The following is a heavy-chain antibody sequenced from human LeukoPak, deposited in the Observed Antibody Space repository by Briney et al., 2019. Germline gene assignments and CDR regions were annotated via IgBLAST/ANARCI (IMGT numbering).Heavy chain of an antibody. J-gene: IGHJ6*02. Sequence: SVKVSCKASGFTFSNSAFQWVRQARGQRLEWIGWIVVGSDSTKYAQKFQERVSITRDMSTSTVYMELSSLRSEGTAVYYCTAEIYRGHVYSYYYGMDVWGQGTTVTVFS. CDR3: TAEIYRGHVYSYYYGMDV. CDR1: GFTFSNSA. V-gene: IGHV1-58*01. D-gene: IGHD5-12*01. CDR2: IVVGSDST.